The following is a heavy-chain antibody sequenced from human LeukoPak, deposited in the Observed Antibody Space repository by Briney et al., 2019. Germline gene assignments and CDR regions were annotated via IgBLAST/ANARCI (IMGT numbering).Heavy chain of an antibody. CDR1: GFTVSGNY. Sequence: PGGALRLSSAASGFTVSGNYMRWVRQAPGKGLEWVSVIHNCGSKYYADSVKGRFTISRDNDKSSLYLQMNSLRGEDTAVYFCARVGGSWELILWGQGTLVTVS. D-gene: IGHD2-15*01. CDR3: ARVGGSWELIL. J-gene: IGHJ4*02. V-gene: IGHV3-66*01. CDR2: IHNCGSK.